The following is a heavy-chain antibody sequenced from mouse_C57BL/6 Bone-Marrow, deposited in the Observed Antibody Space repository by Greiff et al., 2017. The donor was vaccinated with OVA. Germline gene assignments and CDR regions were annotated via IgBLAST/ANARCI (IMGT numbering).Heavy chain of an antibody. CDR3: ARRYYGSRLPRYFDV. CDR1: GYTFTSYW. Sequence: QVQLKQPGAELVKPGASVKLSCKASGYTFTSYWMQWVKQRPGQGLEWIGEIDPSDSYTNYNQKFKGKATLTVDTSSSTAYMQLSSLTSEDSAVYYCARRYYGSRLPRYFDVWGTGTTVTVSS. J-gene: IGHJ1*03. V-gene: IGHV1-50*01. D-gene: IGHD1-1*01. CDR2: IDPSDSYT.